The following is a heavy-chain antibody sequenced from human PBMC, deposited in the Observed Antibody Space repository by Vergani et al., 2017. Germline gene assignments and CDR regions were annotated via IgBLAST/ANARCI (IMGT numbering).Heavy chain of an antibody. CDR2: IRQDGSDK. CDR3: AKVLRSGVIIVYELDY. Sequence: QVKLVESGGGVVQPGGSLRLSCKASGFSFGDYGMHWVRQTPGKGLDWVAFIRQDGSDKYYADSVEGRFSISRDDSRQTIYLQMNSLRVEDTALYYCAKVLRSGVIIVYELDYWGQGTLVTVSS. D-gene: IGHD3-16*01. J-gene: IGHJ4*02. CDR1: GFSFGDYG. V-gene: IGHV3-30*02.